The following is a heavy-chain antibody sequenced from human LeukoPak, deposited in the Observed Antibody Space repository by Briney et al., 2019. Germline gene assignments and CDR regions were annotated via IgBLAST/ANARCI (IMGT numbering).Heavy chain of an antibody. D-gene: IGHD6-13*01. V-gene: IGHV4-59*08. J-gene: IGHJ4*02. CDR2: IYYSGST. CDR3: ARYSSWYDY. Sequence: SEPLSLTCTVSGGSISSYYWSWIRQPPGKGLEWIGYIYYSGSTNYNPSLKSRVTISVDTSKNQFSLKLSSLTAADTAVYYCARYSSWYDYWGQGTLVTVSS. CDR1: GGSISSYY.